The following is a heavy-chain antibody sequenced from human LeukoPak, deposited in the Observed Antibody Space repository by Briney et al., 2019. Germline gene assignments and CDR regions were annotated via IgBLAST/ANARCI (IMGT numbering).Heavy chain of an antibody. J-gene: IGHJ4*02. Sequence: SETLSLTCTVSGGSISSSSYYWGWIRQPPGKGLEWIGSIYYSGSTYYNPSLKSRVTISVDTSKNQFSLKLSSVTAADTAVYYCARSGAVAGTRWGQGTLVTVSS. V-gene: IGHV4-39*01. D-gene: IGHD6-19*01. CDR2: IYYSGST. CDR3: ARSGAVAGTR. CDR1: GGSISSSSYY.